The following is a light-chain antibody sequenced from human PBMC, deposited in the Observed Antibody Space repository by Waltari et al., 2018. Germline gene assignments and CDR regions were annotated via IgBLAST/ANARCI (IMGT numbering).Light chain of an antibody. Sequence: IQMSQSPSSLSASVGDRVTITCRASQGISSYLNWYQQKPGKAPKLLIYYANSLASGVPSRFSGSGSGTEFTLTISSLQPEDFATYYCQQGNSNPWTFGQGTKVEIK. J-gene: IGKJ1*01. V-gene: IGKV1-13*02. CDR3: QQGNSNPWT. CDR2: YAN. CDR1: QGISSY.